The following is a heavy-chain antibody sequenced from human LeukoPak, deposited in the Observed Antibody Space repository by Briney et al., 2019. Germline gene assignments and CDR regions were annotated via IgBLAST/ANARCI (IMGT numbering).Heavy chain of an antibody. V-gene: IGHV4-59*12. D-gene: IGHD4-11*01. Sequence: SETLSLTCTVSSGSISSYYWSWIRQPPGKGLEWIGYIYYSGSTNYNPSLKSRVTISVDTSKNQFSLKLSSVTAADTAVYYCARDYSNYAYYYYGMDVWGQGTTVTVSS. CDR1: SGSISSYY. CDR3: ARDYSNYAYYYYGMDV. J-gene: IGHJ6*02. CDR2: IYYSGST.